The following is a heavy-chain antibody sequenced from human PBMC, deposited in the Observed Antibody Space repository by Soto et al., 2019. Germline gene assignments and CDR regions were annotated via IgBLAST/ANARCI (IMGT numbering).Heavy chain of an antibody. CDR1: GGTFSSYA. CDR3: ARATTTYYDFWSGYFRGHYYYYGMDV. Sequence: QVQLVQSGAEVKKPGSSVKVSCKASGGTFSSYAISWVRQAPGQGLEWMGGIIPIFGTANYAQKFQGRVTITADESTSTAYMELSSLRSEDTAVYYCARATTTYYDFWSGYFRGHYYYYGMDVWGQGTTVTVSS. CDR2: IIPIFGTA. V-gene: IGHV1-69*01. J-gene: IGHJ6*02. D-gene: IGHD3-3*01.